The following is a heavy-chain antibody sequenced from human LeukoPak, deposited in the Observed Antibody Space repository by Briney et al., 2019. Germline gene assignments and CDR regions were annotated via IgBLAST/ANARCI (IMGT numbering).Heavy chain of an antibody. J-gene: IGHJ4*02. CDR1: GFNYSSYW. D-gene: IGHD2-15*01. V-gene: IGHV3-7*01. Sequence: GGSLSLSCAASGFNYSSYWMSWLRQAPGKRLKGLANLKEDGSEKKYVHSVTGRFTISRDNAKNSLYLQLYSLSGDDPAVYCGARDPGYLATGDSWGQGTLVIVSS. CDR2: LKEDGSEK. CDR3: ARDPGYLATGDS.